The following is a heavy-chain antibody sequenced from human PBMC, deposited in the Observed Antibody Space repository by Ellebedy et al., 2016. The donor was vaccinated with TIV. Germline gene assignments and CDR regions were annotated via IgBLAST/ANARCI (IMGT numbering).Heavy chain of an antibody. CDR1: GDSISGYY. J-gene: IGHJ4*02. Sequence: MPSETLSLTCTISGDSISGYYWSWIRQPPGKRLEWIGYIYSSGSGEYNPSLKSRVTMSVDTSRGQFSLRLNSVTAADTAVYYCARSGGWYTLYDYWGQGTLVTVSS. V-gene: IGHV4-59*01. D-gene: IGHD6-19*01. CDR2: IYSSGSG. CDR3: ARSGGWYTLYDY.